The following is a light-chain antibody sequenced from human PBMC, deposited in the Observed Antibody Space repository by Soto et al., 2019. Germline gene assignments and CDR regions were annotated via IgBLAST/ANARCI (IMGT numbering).Light chain of an antibody. CDR2: GAS. CDR3: QQHNNWPPWT. Sequence: EIVMTQSPATLSVSPGERATLSCRASQSVSSNLAWYQQKPGQAPRLLIYGASTRPTGIPARFSGRGSGTEFTLTISSLQSAEISVYYCQQHNNWPPWTFGQGTKVEV. CDR1: QSVSSN. V-gene: IGKV3-15*01. J-gene: IGKJ1*01.